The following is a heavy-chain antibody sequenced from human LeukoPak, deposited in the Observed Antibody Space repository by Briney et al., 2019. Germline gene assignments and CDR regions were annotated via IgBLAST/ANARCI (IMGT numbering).Heavy chain of an antibody. CDR1: GFTFSSYS. Sequence: GGSLRLSCAASGFTFSSYSMNWVRQAPGKGLEWVSSISSSSSYIYYADSVKGRFTISRDNAKNSLYLQMNSLRAEDTAVYYCARALYYDFWSGSLDVWGQGTTVTVS. CDR3: ARALYYDFWSGSLDV. CDR2: ISSSSSYI. J-gene: IGHJ6*02. D-gene: IGHD3-3*01. V-gene: IGHV3-21*01.